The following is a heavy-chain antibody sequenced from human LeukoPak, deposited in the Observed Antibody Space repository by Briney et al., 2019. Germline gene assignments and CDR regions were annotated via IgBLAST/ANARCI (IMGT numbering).Heavy chain of an antibody. Sequence: SETLSLTCTVSGGSISSYYWSWIRQPPGKGLEWIGYIYYSVSTNYNPSLKSRVTISVDTSKNQFSLKLSSVTAADTAVYYCARALYSSGWYPLSFDYWGQGTLVTVSS. D-gene: IGHD6-19*01. CDR1: GGSISSYY. J-gene: IGHJ4*02. V-gene: IGHV4-59*01. CDR3: ARALYSSGWYPLSFDY. CDR2: IYYSVST.